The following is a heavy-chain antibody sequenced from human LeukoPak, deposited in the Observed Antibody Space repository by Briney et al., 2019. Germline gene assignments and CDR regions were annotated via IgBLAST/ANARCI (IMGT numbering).Heavy chain of an antibody. V-gene: IGHV3-23*01. CDR3: AKNSYGPPWFDP. D-gene: IGHD5-18*01. Sequence: GGSLRLSCAASGFTFSGYAMSWVRQAPGKGLEWVSTISSSGGSTYYADSVKGRFTISRDNSKNTLYLQMNSLRAEDTAVYYCAKNSYGPPWFDPWGQGTLVTVSS. CDR1: GFTFSGYA. CDR2: ISSSGGST. J-gene: IGHJ5*02.